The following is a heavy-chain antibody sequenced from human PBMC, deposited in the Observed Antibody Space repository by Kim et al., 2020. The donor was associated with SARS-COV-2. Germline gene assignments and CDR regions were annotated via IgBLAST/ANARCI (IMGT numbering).Heavy chain of an antibody. Sequence: SVKVSCKASGGTFSSYTISWVRQAPGQGLEWMGRIIPILGIANYAQKFQGRVTITADKSTSTAYMELSSLRSEDTAVYYCAREGVDTAMDDYWGQGTLVTVSS. CDR1: GGTFSSYT. D-gene: IGHD5-18*01. CDR3: AREGVDTAMDDY. J-gene: IGHJ4*02. CDR2: IIPILGIA. V-gene: IGHV1-69*04.